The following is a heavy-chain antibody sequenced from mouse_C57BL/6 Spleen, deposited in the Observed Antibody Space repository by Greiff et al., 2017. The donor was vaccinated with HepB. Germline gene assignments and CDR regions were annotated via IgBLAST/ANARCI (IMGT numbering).Heavy chain of an antibody. Sequence: EVHLVESGGGLVKPGGSLKLSCAASGFTFSSYTMSWVRQTPEKRLEWVATISGGGGNTYYPDSVKGRFTISRDNAKNTLYLQMSSLRSEDTALYYCARHGYGNYDYWGQGTTLTVSS. CDR3: ARHGYGNYDY. V-gene: IGHV5-9*01. D-gene: IGHD2-10*02. J-gene: IGHJ2*01. CDR2: ISGGGGNT. CDR1: GFTFSSYT.